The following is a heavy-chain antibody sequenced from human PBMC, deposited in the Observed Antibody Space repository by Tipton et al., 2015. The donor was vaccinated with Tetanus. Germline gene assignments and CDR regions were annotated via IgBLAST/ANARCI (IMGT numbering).Heavy chain of an antibody. J-gene: IGHJ4*02. CDR1: GFSFSNYT. CDR2: VSSSTSYI. CDR3: ARSNYSIIRLGDY. D-gene: IGHD4-11*01. Sequence: SLRLSCAASGFSFSNYTMNWVRQAPGKGLEWFSSVSSSTSYIYYADSVKGRFTISRDNAKNSLYLQMNSLRAEDTAVYYCARSNYSIIRLGDYWGQGALVTVSS. V-gene: IGHV3-21*01.